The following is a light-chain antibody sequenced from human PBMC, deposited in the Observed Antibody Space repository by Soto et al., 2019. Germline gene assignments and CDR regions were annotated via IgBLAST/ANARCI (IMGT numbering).Light chain of an antibody. CDR2: GIS. J-gene: IGKJ1*01. CDR3: EQYGSSPRT. CDR1: QSVNANY. V-gene: IGKV3-20*01. Sequence: PGERATLSCRASQSVNANYFAWYQQKPGQAPRLLIYGISSRPTGIPDRFSGSGSGTDFTLTISRLEPEDFAVYYCEQYGSSPRTFCQGTKVEI.